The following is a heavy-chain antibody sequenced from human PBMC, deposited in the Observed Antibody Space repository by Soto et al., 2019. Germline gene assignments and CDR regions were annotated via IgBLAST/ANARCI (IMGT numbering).Heavy chain of an antibody. V-gene: IGHV3-30-3*01. J-gene: IGHJ6*02. CDR1: GFTFSSYA. D-gene: IGHD3-10*01. CDR3: ARDRVSGSGSHKGYYYYYYGMDV. Sequence: QVQLVESGGGVVQPGRSLRLSCAASGFTFSSYAMHWVRQAPGKGLEWVAVISYDGSNKYYADSVKGRFTISRDNSKNALYLYRQRNSLRAEDTAVYYCARDRVSGSGSHKGYYYYYYGMDVWGQGTTVTVSS. CDR2: ISYDGSNK.